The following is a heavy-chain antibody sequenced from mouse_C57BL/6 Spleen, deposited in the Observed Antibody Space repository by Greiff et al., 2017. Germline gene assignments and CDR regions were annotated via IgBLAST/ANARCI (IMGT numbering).Heavy chain of an antibody. CDR3: ARGMYGVYFDY. D-gene: IGHD1-1*01. CDR1: GYTFTSYW. Sequence: VQLQQPGAELVRPGSSVKLSCKASGYTFTSYWMHWVKQRPIQGLEWIGNIDPSDSETHYNQKFKDKATLTVDKSSSTAYMQLSSLTSEDSAVYYCARGMYGVYFDYWGQGTTLTVSS. V-gene: IGHV1-52*01. J-gene: IGHJ2*01. CDR2: IDPSDSET.